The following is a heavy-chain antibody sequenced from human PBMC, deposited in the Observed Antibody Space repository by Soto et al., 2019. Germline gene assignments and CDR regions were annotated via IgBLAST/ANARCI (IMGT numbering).Heavy chain of an antibody. Sequence: KTSETLSLTCAVYGGSFSGYYWSWIRQPPGKGLEWIGEINHSGSTNYNPSLKSRVTISVDTSKNQFSLKLSSVTAADTAVYYCARGRGPIAVSRFDPWGQGTLVTVSS. CDR1: GGSFSGYY. D-gene: IGHD6-19*01. J-gene: IGHJ5*02. CDR2: INHSGST. CDR3: ARGRGPIAVSRFDP. V-gene: IGHV4-34*01.